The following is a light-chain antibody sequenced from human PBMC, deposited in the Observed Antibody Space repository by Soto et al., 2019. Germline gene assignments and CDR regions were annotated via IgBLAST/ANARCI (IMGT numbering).Light chain of an antibody. CDR3: SSYAGSNVYV. CDR1: SSDVGGYNY. Sequence: QSVLTQLPSASGSPGQSVTISCTGTSSDVGGYNYVSWYQQHPGKAPKLMIYEVSKRPSGVPDRFSGSKSGNTASLTVSGLQAEDEADYYCSSYAGSNVYVFGTGTKVTVL. CDR2: EVS. V-gene: IGLV2-8*01. J-gene: IGLJ1*01.